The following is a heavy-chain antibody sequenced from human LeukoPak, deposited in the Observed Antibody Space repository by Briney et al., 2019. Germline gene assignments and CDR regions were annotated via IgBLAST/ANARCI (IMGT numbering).Heavy chain of an antibody. J-gene: IGHJ4*02. CDR2: INPNSGGT. CDR3: ARGGRGGVVAAQYDY. D-gene: IGHD2-15*01. Sequence: ASVKVSCKASGYTFTGYYMHWVRQAPGQGLEWMGWINPNSGGTNYAQKFQGRLTMTRDTSISTAYMELSRLRSDDTAVYYCARGGRGGVVAAQYDYWGQGTLVTVSS. CDR1: GYTFTGYY. V-gene: IGHV1-2*02.